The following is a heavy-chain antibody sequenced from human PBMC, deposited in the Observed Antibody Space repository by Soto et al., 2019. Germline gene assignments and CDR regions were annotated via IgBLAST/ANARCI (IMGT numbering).Heavy chain of an antibody. Sequence: LRLSCAASGFTFSSYAMHWVRQAPGKGLEWVAVISYDGSNKYYADSVKGRFTISRDNSKNTLYLQMNSLRAEDTAVYYRARVRYYDILTGYYNAFDIWGQGTMVTVSS. CDR1: GFTFSSYA. CDR3: ARVRYYDILTGYYNAFDI. CDR2: ISYDGSNK. V-gene: IGHV3-30-3*01. J-gene: IGHJ3*02. D-gene: IGHD3-9*01.